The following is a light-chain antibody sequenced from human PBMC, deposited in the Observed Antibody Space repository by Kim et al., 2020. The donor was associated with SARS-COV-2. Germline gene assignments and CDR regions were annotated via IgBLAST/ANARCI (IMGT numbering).Light chain of an antibody. CDR3: SSYAGSYNHWV. Sequence: SVTISCTGTSRDVGDYNYVSWYQQDPDKAPKVMIHDVSERPSGVPDRFSGSSSGNSAFLTISGLQTEDDADYYCSSYAGSYNHWVFGGGTQLSVL. CDR2: DVS. CDR1: SRDVGDYNY. J-gene: IGLJ3*02. V-gene: IGLV2-11*01.